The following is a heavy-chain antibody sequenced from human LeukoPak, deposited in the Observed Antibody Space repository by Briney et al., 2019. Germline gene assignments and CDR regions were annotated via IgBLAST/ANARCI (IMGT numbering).Heavy chain of an antibody. Sequence: ASETLSLTCTVSGGSIGSSSYYWGWIRQPPGKGLQWIGSIYYSGSTYYNPSLKSRVTMSVDTSKNQFSLNLSSVTAADTAVYYCARLTFPQGGYWGQGTLVTVSS. D-gene: IGHD2/OR15-2a*01. CDR3: ARLTFPQGGY. CDR2: IYYSGST. V-gene: IGHV4-39*01. CDR1: GGSIGSSSYY. J-gene: IGHJ4*02.